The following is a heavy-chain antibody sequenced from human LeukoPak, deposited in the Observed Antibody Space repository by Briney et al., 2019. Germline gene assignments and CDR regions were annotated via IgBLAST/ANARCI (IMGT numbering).Heavy chain of an antibody. CDR3: ARDLDWNDEDYYYGMDV. CDR2: IYYSGST. V-gene: IGHV4-61*01. D-gene: IGHD1-1*01. CDR1: LGSASGGSSC. Sequence: SETLSLTCTVSLGSASGGSSCCSWIRQPAGKGLEWIGYIYYSGSTNYNPSLKSRVTISVDTSKNQFSLKLSSVTAADTAVYYCARDLDWNDEDYYYGMDVWGQGTTVTVSS. J-gene: IGHJ6*02.